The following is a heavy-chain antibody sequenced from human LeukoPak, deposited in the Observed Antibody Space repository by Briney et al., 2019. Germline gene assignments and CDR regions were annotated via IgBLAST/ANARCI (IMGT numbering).Heavy chain of an antibody. V-gene: IGHV4-59*01. CDR3: ARLHSSQAEEFDP. CDR2: IYYSGTT. CDR1: GGSISGYY. J-gene: IGHJ5*02. Sequence: SETLSLTCTVSGGSISGYYWSWLRQPPGKGLEWIGYIYYSGTTNYNPSLRSRVTISVDTSKNQFSLRLSSVTATDTAVYYCARLHSSQAEEFDPWGQGTLVTVSS.